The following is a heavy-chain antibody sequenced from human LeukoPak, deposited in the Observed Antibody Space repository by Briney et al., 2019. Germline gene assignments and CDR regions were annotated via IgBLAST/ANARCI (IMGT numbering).Heavy chain of an antibody. D-gene: IGHD4-17*01. CDR3: ARGREYGDYFDY. J-gene: IGHJ4*01. CDR1: GNSLRGYY. V-gene: IGHV4-4*07. Sequence: SETLSLTCTVPGNSLRGYYWSWIRQPAGMGLEWIGRIFADGKTSYNPSLKSRVTISVDTSKSQFSLSLRSVTAADTAVYYCARGREYGDYFDYWGQGTLVSVSS. CDR2: IFADGKT.